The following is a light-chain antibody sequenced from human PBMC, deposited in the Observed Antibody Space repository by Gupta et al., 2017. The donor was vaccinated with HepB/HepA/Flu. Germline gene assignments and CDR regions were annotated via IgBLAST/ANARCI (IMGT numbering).Light chain of an antibody. CDR2: DAS. J-gene: IGKJ3*01. CDR3: QQYDNLPPALT. Sequence: DIQMTQSPSSLSASVGDRVTITCQASQDISNYLNWYQQKPGKAPKLLIYDASNLEKGVPSRFSGSGSGTDFTFTISSLQPEDIATYYCQQYDNLPPALTFGPGTKVDIK. CDR1: QDISNY. V-gene: IGKV1-33*01.